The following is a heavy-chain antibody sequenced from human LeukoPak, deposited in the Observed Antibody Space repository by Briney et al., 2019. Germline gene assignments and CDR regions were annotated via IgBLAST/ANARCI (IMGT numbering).Heavy chain of an antibody. J-gene: IGHJ6*04. Sequence: GGSLRLSCAASGFTFSTYGMHWVRQAPGKGLEWVSFIRYDGNNRYYADSVKGRFTISRDNSKNTLHLQMNSLRAEDTAVYYCAELGITMIGGVWGKGTTVTISS. V-gene: IGHV3-30*02. CDR1: GFTFSTYG. CDR3: AELGITMIGGV. CDR2: IRYDGNNR. D-gene: IGHD3-10*02.